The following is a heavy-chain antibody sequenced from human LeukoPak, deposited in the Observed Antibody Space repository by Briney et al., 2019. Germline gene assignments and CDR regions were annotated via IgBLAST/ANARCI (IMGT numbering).Heavy chain of an antibody. CDR2: INPNSGGT. Sequence: ASVKVSCKASGYTFTGYYMHWVRQAPGQGLEWMGRINPNSGGTNYAQKFQGRVTMTRDTSISTAYMELRSLRSDDTAVYYCAREFREAVAGIPYFDYWGQGTLVTVSS. CDR1: GYTFTGYY. V-gene: IGHV1-2*06. D-gene: IGHD6-19*01. CDR3: AREFREAVAGIPYFDY. J-gene: IGHJ4*02.